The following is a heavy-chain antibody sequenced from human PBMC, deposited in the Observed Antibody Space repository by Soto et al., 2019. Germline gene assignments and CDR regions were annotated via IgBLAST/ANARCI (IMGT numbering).Heavy chain of an antibody. D-gene: IGHD3-10*01. CDR1: GYIFTSYA. Sequence: QVQLVQSGAEVKKPGASVKLSCKASGYIFTSYAIHWVRQAPGQSLECMGWINTDNGNIKYSQKFQDRVTITRDTSASTAYMDLSSLRSEDTAVYFCARAPSGYYFDKWGQGTLVTVSS. CDR3: ARAPSGYYFDK. CDR2: INTDNGNI. J-gene: IGHJ4*02. V-gene: IGHV1-3*04.